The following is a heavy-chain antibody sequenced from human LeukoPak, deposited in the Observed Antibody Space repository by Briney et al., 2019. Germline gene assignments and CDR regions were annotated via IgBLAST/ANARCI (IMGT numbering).Heavy chain of an antibody. V-gene: IGHV3-11*01. Sequence: PGGSLRLSCAASGFTFSDYYMSWIRQAPGKGLEWVSYISSSGSTIYYADSVKGRFTISSDNSKNTLYLQMNSLRAEDTAVYYCAKDASWTGTTPVLACDAFDIWAQGTMVTVS. CDR2: ISSSGSTI. CDR1: GFTFSDYY. J-gene: IGHJ3*02. CDR3: AKDASWTGTTPVLACDAFDI. D-gene: IGHD1-7*01.